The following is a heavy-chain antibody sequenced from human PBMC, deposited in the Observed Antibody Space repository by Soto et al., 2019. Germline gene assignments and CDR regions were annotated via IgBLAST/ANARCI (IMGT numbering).Heavy chain of an antibody. D-gene: IGHD3-3*01. CDR1: GFTLSSYA. J-gene: IGHJ6*02. CDR2: ISGSGGST. V-gene: IGHV3-23*01. Sequence: PGGSLRLSGSASGFTLSSYAMHWVRQAPGKGLEWVSAISGSGGSTYYADSVKGRFTISRDNSKNTLYLQMNSLRAEDTAVYYCAKDQDFWEDVWGQGTTVTVSS. CDR3: AKDQDFWEDV.